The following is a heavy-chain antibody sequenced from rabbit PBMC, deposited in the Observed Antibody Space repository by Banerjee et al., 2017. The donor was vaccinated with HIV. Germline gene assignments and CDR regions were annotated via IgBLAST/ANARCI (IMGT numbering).Heavy chain of an antibody. J-gene: IGHJ4*01. V-gene: IGHV1S45*01. D-gene: IGHD1-1*01. CDR2: IYTGSGSA. CDR1: GFSFSSSYW. CDR3: ARRASSGGDFNL. Sequence: QEQLEESGGDLVKPEGSLTLTCTASGFSFSSSYWICWVHQAPGKGLEWIACIYTGSGSALYVSWAKGRFTISKTSSTTVTLQMTSLTAADTATYFCARRASSGGDFNLWGQGTLVTVS.